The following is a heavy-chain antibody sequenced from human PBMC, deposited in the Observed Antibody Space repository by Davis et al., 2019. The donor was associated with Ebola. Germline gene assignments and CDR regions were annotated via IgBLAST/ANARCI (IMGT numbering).Heavy chain of an antibody. CDR2: IKQDGSEK. D-gene: IGHD1-26*01. J-gene: IGHJ4*02. Sequence: GESLKISCAASGFTFSSYWMSWVRQAPGKGLEWVANIKQDGSEKYYVDSVKGRFTISRDNAKNTLYLQMDSLRAEDTAVYYCARDGEHYSDLDYWGQGTLVTVSS. CDR3: ARDGEHYSDLDY. V-gene: IGHV3-7*01. CDR1: GFTFSSYW.